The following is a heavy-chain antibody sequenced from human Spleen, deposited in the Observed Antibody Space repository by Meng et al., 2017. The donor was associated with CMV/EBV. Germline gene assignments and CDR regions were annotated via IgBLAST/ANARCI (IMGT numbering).Heavy chain of an antibody. CDR2: IWYDGSNK. J-gene: IGHJ4*02. D-gene: IGHD1-26*01. V-gene: IGHV3-30*02. CDR3: ARDPTGGGSYYAY. CDR1: GFTINHYA. Sequence: GESLKISCAASGFTINHYAMHWVRQAPGKGLERVALIWYDGSNKYYGDSVKGRFTISRDISKNTLYLQMNSLRAEDTAVYYCARDPTGGGSYYAYWGQGTLVTVSS.